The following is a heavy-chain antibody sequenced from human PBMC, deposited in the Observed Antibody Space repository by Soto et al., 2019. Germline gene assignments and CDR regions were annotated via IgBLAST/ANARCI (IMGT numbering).Heavy chain of an antibody. D-gene: IGHD2-21*01. J-gene: IGHJ6*02. CDR2: IDPSDSYT. V-gene: IGHV5-10-1*01. CDR1: GYICTSYW. CDR3: ARVVVDPAYYYGMDV. Sequence: PGESLKICCKVSGYICTSYWISCGRQRPWKGLEWMGRIDPSDSYTNYSPSFQGHVTISADKSISTAYLKLSSVTAADTAVYYCARVVVDPAYYYGMDVWGQGTTVTVSS.